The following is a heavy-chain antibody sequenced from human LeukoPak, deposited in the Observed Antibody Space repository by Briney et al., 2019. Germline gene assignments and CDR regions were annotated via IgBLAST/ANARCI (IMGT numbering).Heavy chain of an antibody. V-gene: IGHV3-48*03. J-gene: IGHJ6*03. CDR1: GFSFSSYE. D-gene: IGHD6-13*01. CDR2: ISSSGSTK. Sequence: GGSLRLSCAASGFSFSSYEMNWVRRAPGKGLEWVSYISSSGSTKYYADSVKGRFTISRDNSKNSVFLQMNSLTIEDSALYYCAKADRGSSWYVYYMDVWGKGTTVTVSS. CDR3: AKADRGSSWYVYYMDV.